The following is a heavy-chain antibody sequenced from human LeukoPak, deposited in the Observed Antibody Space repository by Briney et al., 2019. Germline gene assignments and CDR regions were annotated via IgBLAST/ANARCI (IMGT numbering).Heavy chain of an antibody. CDR1: GYTFTSYG. CDR3: ARDWAIVVVPAVSYGMDV. J-gene: IGHJ6*02. CDR2: ISAYNGNT. Sequence: ASVKVSCKASGYTFTSYGISWVRQAPGQGLEWMGWISAYNGNTNYAQKLQGRVTMTTDTSTSTAYMELRSLRSDDTAVYYCARDWAIVVVPAVSYGMDVWGQGTTVTVSS. D-gene: IGHD2-2*01. V-gene: IGHV1-18*01.